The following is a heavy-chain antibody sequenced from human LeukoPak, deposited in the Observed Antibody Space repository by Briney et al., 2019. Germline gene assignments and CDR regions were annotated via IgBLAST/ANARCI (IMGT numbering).Heavy chain of an antibody. CDR1: GASISSGDINSGDYA. CDR2: IYRDGST. Sequence: SETLSPTCAVSGASISSGDINSGDYAWSWIRQPPGKGLEWIGHIYRDGSTFYNPSLKSRVTMSVDRSKNHFSLKLSSVTAADTAVYYCARYDILPGAHDGFGLWGHGTRVTVSS. J-gene: IGHJ3*01. CDR3: ARYDILPGAHDGFGL. V-gene: IGHV4-30-2*01. D-gene: IGHD3-9*01.